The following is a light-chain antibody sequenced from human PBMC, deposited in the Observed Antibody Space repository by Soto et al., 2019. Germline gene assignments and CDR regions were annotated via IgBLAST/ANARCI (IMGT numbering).Light chain of an antibody. CDR3: QSYDSGGV. J-gene: IGLJ2*01. CDR2: GNT. V-gene: IGLV1-40*01. CDR1: SSNIGAGYD. Sequence: QSVLTQPHSVSGAPGQRVTISCTGSSSNIGAGYDVHWYQQLPGTAPKLLIYGNTKRPSGVTDRFSGSKSGTSASLAISGLQAEDEGDYYCQSYDSGGVFGVWTKLTVL.